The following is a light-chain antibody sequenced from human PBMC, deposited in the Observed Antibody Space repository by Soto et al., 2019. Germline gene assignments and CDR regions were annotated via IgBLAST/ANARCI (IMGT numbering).Light chain of an antibody. CDR3: QQYDNLPPFT. CDR2: DAS. J-gene: IGKJ3*01. V-gene: IGKV1-33*01. CDR1: QDISNY. Sequence: DIQMTQSPSSLSASVGDRVTITCQASQDISNYLNWYQQKPGKAPKLLIYDASNLETGVPSRFSGSGSGTDFIFTISSLQPEDIVTYYCQQYDNLPPFTFGPGTKVDIK.